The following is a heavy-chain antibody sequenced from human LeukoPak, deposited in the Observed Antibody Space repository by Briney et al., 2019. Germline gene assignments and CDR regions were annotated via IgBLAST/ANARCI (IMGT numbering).Heavy chain of an antibody. J-gene: IGHJ4*02. CDR2: IDPSDSYT. Sequence: GESLRISCKGSAYSFTSLFISWVRQMTGKGLEWLGRIDPSDSYTNYSPSSQGHVTISADKSISTAYLQWSTLKASDTAMYYWANSRGYIYGIDYWGEGTLVTVSS. CDR3: ANSRGYIYGIDY. D-gene: IGHD5-18*01. V-gene: IGHV5-10-1*01. CDR1: AYSFTSLF.